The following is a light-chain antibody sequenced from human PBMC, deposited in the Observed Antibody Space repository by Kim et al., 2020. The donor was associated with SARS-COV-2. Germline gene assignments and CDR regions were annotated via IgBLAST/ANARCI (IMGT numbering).Light chain of an antibody. Sequence: DIQMTQSPSSVSASVGDSVTMTCRASPGISTWLAWYQQKPGKAPNLLIYAASDLQSEVPSRFSGSGSGTVFTLTINSLQPEDIGTYFCQQSYNMPPTFGPGTKVEIK. J-gene: IGKJ3*01. V-gene: IGKV1-12*01. CDR2: AAS. CDR1: PGISTW. CDR3: QQSYNMPPT.